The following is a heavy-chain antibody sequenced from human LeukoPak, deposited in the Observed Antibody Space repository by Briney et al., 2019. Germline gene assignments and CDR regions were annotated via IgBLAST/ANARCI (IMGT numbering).Heavy chain of an antibody. Sequence: PGGSLRLSCAASGFTFSDYYMSWIRQAPGKGLEWVSYISSSSSYTNYADSVKGRFTISSDNAKNSLYLQMNCLRAEDTAVYYCASSREGYCSSTSCYPLYFDYWGQGTLVTVPS. CDR2: ISSSSSYT. CDR3: ASSREGYCSSTSCYPLYFDY. J-gene: IGHJ4*02. V-gene: IGHV3-11*06. D-gene: IGHD2-2*01. CDR1: GFTFSDYY.